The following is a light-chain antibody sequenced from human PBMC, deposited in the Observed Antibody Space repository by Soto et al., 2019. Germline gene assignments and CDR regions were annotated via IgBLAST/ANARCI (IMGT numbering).Light chain of an antibody. CDR2: DVS. CDR1: SSDVGGYNY. CDR3: SSYTSSKV. J-gene: IGLJ1*01. V-gene: IGLV2-14*01. Sequence: VLTQPASVSGSPGQSITISCTGTSSDVGGYNYVSWYQQHPGKAPKLMIYDVSNRPSGVSNRFSGSKSGNTASLTISGLQAEDEADYYCSSYTSSKVFGTGTKVTVL.